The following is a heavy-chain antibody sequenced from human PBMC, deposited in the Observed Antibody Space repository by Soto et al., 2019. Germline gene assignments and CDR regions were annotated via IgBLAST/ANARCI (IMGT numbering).Heavy chain of an antibody. V-gene: IGHV1-69*13. CDR1: GGSFNTYG. J-gene: IGHJ5*02. Sequence: GASVKVSCKVSGGSFNTYGIGWGRQAPGQGLEWMGEIIPLLGTPNYAQRFQGRVTITADESTTTAYMELSSLRSEDSAVYYCARRPSTMLNWFDPWGQGTLVTVSS. D-gene: IGHD3-10*02. CDR2: IIPLLGTP. CDR3: ARRPSTMLNWFDP.